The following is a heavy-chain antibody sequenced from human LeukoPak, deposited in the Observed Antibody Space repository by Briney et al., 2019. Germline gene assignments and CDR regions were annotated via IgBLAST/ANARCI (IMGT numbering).Heavy chain of an antibody. Sequence: PEGSLRLSCAASGFIVSGIYMSWVRQALGKGMEWVSLIYSGGSTYYADSVKGRFTISRDVSKNTLFLQMNSLRAEDTAVYYCASRLMGYYYGMDIWGQGTTVTVSS. D-gene: IGHD3-16*01. J-gene: IGHJ6*02. CDR2: IYSGGST. CDR3: ASRLMGYYYGMDI. V-gene: IGHV3-66*01. CDR1: GFIVSGIY.